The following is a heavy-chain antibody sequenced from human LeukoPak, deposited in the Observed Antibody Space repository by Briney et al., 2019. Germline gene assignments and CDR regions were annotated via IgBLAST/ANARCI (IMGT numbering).Heavy chain of an antibody. J-gene: IGHJ4*02. D-gene: IGHD3-10*01. CDR2: ISYDGSNK. Sequence: GGSLRLSCAASGFTFSSFAMHWVRQAPGKGLEWVAVISYDGSNKYYADSVKGRFTISRDNSKNTLYLQMNSLRAEDTAVYYCARDNMEVAPGSYGYWGQGTLVTVSS. CDR3: ARDNMEVAPGSYGY. CDR1: GFTFSSFA. V-gene: IGHV3-30*01.